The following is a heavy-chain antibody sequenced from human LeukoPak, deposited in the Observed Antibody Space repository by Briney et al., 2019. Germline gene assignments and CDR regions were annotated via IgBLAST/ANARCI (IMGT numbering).Heavy chain of an antibody. Sequence: ASVKVSCKASGYTFTGYYMHWVRQAPGQGLEWMGWINPNSGGTNYAQKFQGRVTMTRDTSISTAYMELSRLRSDDTAVYHCARERIATRLFDYWGQGTLVTVSS. D-gene: IGHD6-6*01. J-gene: IGHJ4*02. V-gene: IGHV1-2*02. CDR2: INPNSGGT. CDR1: GYTFTGYY. CDR3: ARERIATRLFDY.